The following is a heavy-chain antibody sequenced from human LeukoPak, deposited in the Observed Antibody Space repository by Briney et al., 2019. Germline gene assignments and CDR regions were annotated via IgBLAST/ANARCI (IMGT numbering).Heavy chain of an antibody. CDR1: GFIFSSHW. Sequence: RTGGSLRLSCAASGFIFSSHWMTWVRQPPGKGLEWIGEINHSGSTNYNPSLKSRVTISVDTSKNQFSLKLSSVTAADTAVYYCARVSTPDQLLAGGYFDYWGQGTLVTVSS. J-gene: IGHJ4*02. D-gene: IGHD2-2*01. CDR2: INHSGST. V-gene: IGHV4-4*02. CDR3: ARVSTPDQLLAGGYFDY.